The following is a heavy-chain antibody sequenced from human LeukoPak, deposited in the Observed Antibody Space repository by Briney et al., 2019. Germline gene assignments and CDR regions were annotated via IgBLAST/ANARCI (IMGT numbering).Heavy chain of an antibody. CDR3: ARDRGGSSSSPLWFDP. J-gene: IGHJ5*02. D-gene: IGHD6-6*01. CDR1: GGSISSYY. V-gene: IGHV4-4*07. CDR2: IYTSGST. Sequence: KPSETLSLTCPVSGGSISSYYWSWIRQPAGKGLEWIGRIYTSGSTNYNPSLKSRVTMSVDTSKNQFSLKLSSVTAADTAVYYCARDRGGSSSSPLWFDPWGQGTLVTVSS.